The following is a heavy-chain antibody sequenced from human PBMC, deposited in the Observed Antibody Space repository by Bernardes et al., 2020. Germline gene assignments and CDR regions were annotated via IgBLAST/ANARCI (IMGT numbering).Heavy chain of an antibody. J-gene: IGHJ6*02. CDR1: GFTFSSYA. V-gene: IGHV3-64*01. D-gene: IGHD2-15*01. CDR3: ARDERRYCSGGSCYSSHYYYGMDV. Sequence: GGSLRLSCAVSGFTFSSYAMHWVRQAPGKGLEYVSAISSNGGSTYYANSVKGRFTISRDNSKNTLYLQMGSLRAEDMAVYYCARDERRYCSGGSCYSSHYYYGMDVWGQGTTVTVSS. CDR2: ISSNGGST.